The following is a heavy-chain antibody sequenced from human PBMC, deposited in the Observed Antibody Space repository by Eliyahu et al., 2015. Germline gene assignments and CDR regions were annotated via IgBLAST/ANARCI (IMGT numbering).Heavy chain of an antibody. D-gene: IGHD6-6*01. Sequence: QVQLVQSGAEVKKPGASVKVSCKASGYTFTSYDINXVRQATGQGLEWMGWMNPNSGNTGYAQKFQGRVTMTRNTSISTAYMELSSLRSEDTAVYYCARGHVFTAARRYASDNWFDPWGQGTLVTVSS. J-gene: IGHJ5*02. V-gene: IGHV1-8*01. CDR2: MNPNSGNT. CDR1: GYTFTSYD. CDR3: ARGHVFTAARRYASDNWFDP.